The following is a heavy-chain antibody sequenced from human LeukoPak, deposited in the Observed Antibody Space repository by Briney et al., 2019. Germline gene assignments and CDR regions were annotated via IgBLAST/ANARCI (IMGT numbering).Heavy chain of an antibody. J-gene: IGHJ4*02. CDR1: GFTFSGSA. V-gene: IGHV3-73*01. CDR2: IRSKANSYAT. Sequence: GGSLRLSCAVSGFTFSGSAMHWVRQASGKGLEWVGRIRSKANSYATAYAASVKGRFTISRDDSKNTAYLQMNSLKTEDTAVYYCTSVTSRGITGTTGGGDYWGQGTLVTVSS. D-gene: IGHD1-7*01. CDR3: TSVTSRGITGTTGGGDY.